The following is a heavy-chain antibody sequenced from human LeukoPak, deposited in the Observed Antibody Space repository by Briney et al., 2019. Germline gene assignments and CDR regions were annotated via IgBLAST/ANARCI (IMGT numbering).Heavy chain of an antibody. CDR1: WFTFSGSA. CDR3: AKPGSSRGIAGRRPTKYYFDY. CDR2: IRSKTNSYET. Sequence: PGGSLRLSCAASWFTFSGSAMHWVRQASGKGLEWVGRIRSKTNSYETSYAASVKGRFTISRDNSKNTLYLQMNSLRAEDTAVYYCAKPGSSRGIAGRRPTKYYFDYWGQGTLVTVSS. D-gene: IGHD6-6*01. V-gene: IGHV3-73*01. J-gene: IGHJ4*02.